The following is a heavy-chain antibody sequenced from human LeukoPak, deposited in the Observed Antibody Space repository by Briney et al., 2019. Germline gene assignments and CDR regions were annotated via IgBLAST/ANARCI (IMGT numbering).Heavy chain of an antibody. CDR1: GITFSSYG. D-gene: IGHD2-15*01. CDR2: ISSTGGTT. CDR3: AKNGDRGAYCTGGTCYPYFYYYMDV. V-gene: IGHV3-23*01. Sequence: GGCLRLSCAASGITFSSYGMSWVRQAPGKGLEWVSSISSTGGTTYYADSVKGRFTISRDNSKNTLYLRMNSLRAEDTAIYYCAKNGDRGAYCTGGTCYPYFYYYMDVWGKGTTVTI. J-gene: IGHJ6*03.